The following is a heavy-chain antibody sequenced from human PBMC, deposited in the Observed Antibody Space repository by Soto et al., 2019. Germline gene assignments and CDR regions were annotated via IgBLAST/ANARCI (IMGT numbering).Heavy chain of an antibody. D-gene: IGHD3-3*01. CDR2: MNPNSGNT. CDR3: ASPARNYDFWSGYSFDI. V-gene: IGHV1-8*01. CDR1: GYTFTSYD. J-gene: IGHJ3*02. Sequence: GASVKVSCKASGYTFTSYDINWMRQATGQGLEWMGWMNPNSGNTGYAQKFQGRVTMTRNTSISTAYMELSSLRSEDTAVYYCASPARNYDFWSGYSFDIWGQGTMVTVSS.